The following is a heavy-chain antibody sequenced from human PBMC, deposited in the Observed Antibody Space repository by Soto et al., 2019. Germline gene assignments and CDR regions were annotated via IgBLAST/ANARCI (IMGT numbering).Heavy chain of an antibody. V-gene: IGHV3-53*01. CDR3: ARDASGPFDY. CDR2: IHSDGST. Sequence: GGSLRLSCSVAGFTVSDSMSWVRQAPGKGLECVSFIHSDGSTHYTDSVRGRFTISRDNSKNTLYLQMDRLRVDDTAVYFCARDASGPFDYWGQGTLVTSPQ. CDR1: GFTVSDS. D-gene: IGHD6-19*01. J-gene: IGHJ4*02.